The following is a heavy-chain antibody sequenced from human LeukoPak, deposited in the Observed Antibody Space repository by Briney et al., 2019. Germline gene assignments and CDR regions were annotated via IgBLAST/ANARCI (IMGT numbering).Heavy chain of an antibody. Sequence: GGSLRLSCAASGFTFSSYSMNWVRQAPGKGLEWVSSISSSSSYIYYADSVKGRFTISRDNAKNSLYLQMNSLRAEDTAVYYCARGFYSDYDFWELEEALDGSFDYWGQGTLVTVSS. CDR2: ISSSSSYI. D-gene: IGHD5-12*01. V-gene: IGHV3-21*01. CDR3: ARGFYSDYDFWELEEALDGSFDY. J-gene: IGHJ4*02. CDR1: GFTFSSYS.